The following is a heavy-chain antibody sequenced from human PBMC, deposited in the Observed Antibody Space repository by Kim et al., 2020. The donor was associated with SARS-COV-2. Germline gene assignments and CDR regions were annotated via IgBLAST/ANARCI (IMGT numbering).Heavy chain of an antibody. Sequence: ASVKVSCKASGYTFTSYYMHWVRQAPGQGLEWMGIINPSGGSTSYAQKFQGRVTMTRDTSTSTVYMELSSLRSEDTAVYYCARDRITIFGVAYFDRYHYYMGVWGKGTTVTVSS. CDR2: INPSGGST. V-gene: IGHV1-46*01. CDR3: ARDRITIFGVAYFDRYHYYMGV. CDR1: GYTFTSYY. J-gene: IGHJ6*03. D-gene: IGHD3-3*01.